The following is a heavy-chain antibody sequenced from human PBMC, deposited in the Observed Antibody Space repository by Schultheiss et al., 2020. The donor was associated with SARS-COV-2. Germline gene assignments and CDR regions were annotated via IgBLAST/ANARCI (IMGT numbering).Heavy chain of an antibody. V-gene: IGHV4-4*07. J-gene: IGHJ6*02. CDR3: ARIRYYDFWSGQDYGMDV. CDR1: GGSISSYY. Sequence: GSLRLSCTVSGGSISSYYWSWIRQPPGKGLEWIGRIYTSGSTNYNPSLKSRVTMSVDTSKNQFSLKLSSVTAADTALYYCARIRYYDFWSGQDYGMDVWGQGTTVTVSS. D-gene: IGHD3-3*01. CDR2: IYTSGST.